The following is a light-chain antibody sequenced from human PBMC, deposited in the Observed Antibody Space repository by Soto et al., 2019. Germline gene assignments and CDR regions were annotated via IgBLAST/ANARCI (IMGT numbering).Light chain of an antibody. V-gene: IGKV1-27*01. Sequence: DIQMTQSPSSRSASVGDIVTITCRSSLPISNYLAWYHQKPGKIPNLLIYAASTLQAGVPSRFTGSGSATDFTLTISSLQPEDVGAYYCQKYNSAPLTFGGGTKVDIK. J-gene: IGKJ4*01. CDR1: LPISNY. CDR2: AAS. CDR3: QKYNSAPLT.